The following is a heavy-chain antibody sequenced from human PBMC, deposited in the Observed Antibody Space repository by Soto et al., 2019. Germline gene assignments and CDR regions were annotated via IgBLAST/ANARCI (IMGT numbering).Heavy chain of an antibody. V-gene: IGHV4-4*02. Sequence: SETLSLTCAVSSGSISSSNWWSWVRQPPGKGLEWIGEIYHSGSTNYNPSLKSRVTISVDKSKNQFSLKLSSVTAADTAVYYCARAKRDYGDYSSYYYYHYMDVWGKGTTVTVSS. D-gene: IGHD4-17*01. CDR3: ARAKRDYGDYSSYYYYHYMDV. CDR1: SGSISSSNW. CDR2: IYHSGST. J-gene: IGHJ6*03.